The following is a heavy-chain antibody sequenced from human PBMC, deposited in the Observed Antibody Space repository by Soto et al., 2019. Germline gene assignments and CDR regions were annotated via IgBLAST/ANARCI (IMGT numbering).Heavy chain of an antibody. V-gene: IGHV1-18*01. CDR2: ISAYNGNT. Sequence: ASVKVSCKASGYTFTSYGISWVRQAPGQGLEWMGWISAYNGNTNYAQKLQGRVTMTTDTSTSTAYMELSSLRSDDAAVYYCARDSEQWGKGWFDPWGQGTLVTVSS. J-gene: IGHJ5*02. D-gene: IGHD6-19*01. CDR1: GYTFTSYG. CDR3: ARDSEQWGKGWFDP.